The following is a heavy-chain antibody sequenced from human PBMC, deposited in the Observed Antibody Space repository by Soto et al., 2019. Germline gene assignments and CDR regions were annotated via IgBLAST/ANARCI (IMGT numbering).Heavy chain of an antibody. CDR1: GGTFSSYA. V-gene: IGHV1-69*13. CDR2: IIPIFGTA. Sequence: SVKVSCKASGGTFSSYAICWVRQAPGQGLEWMGGIIPIFGTANYAQKFQGRVTITADESTSTAYMELSSLRSEDTAVYYCARGERQWPDGNDIWGQGTMVTVSS. J-gene: IGHJ3*02. D-gene: IGHD6-19*01. CDR3: ARGERQWPDGNDI.